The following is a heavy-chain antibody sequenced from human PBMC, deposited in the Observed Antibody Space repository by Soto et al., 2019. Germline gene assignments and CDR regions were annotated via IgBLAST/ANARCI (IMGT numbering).Heavy chain of an antibody. V-gene: IGHV3-7*01. D-gene: IGHD2-2*01. Sequence: PGGSLRLSCAASGFTFSSYWMSWVRQAPGKGLEWVANIKQDGSEKYYVDSVEGRFTISRDNAKNSLYLQMNSLRAEDTAVYYCARDPSIVLVPAATYYYYYYGMDVWGQGTTVTVSS. CDR1: GFTFSSYW. J-gene: IGHJ6*02. CDR2: IKQDGSEK. CDR3: ARDPSIVLVPAATYYYYYYGMDV.